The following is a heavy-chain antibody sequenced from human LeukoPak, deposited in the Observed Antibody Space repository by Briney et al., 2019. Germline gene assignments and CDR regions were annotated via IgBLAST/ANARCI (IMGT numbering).Heavy chain of an antibody. Sequence: GGSLRLSCAASGFTFSGYGMSWVRQAPGKGLEWVGRIKTTSDGGTPDYAAPVKGRFTMSRADSTNTLYLQMNSLKSEDTAVYYCTTYGAGRKFDYWGQGTLVTVSS. CDR2: IKTTSDGGTP. V-gene: IGHV3-15*01. D-gene: IGHD3-10*01. CDR3: TTYGAGRKFDY. CDR1: GFTFSGYG. J-gene: IGHJ4*02.